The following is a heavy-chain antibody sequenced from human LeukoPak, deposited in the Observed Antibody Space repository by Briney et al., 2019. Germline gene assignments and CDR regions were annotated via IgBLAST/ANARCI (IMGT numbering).Heavy chain of an antibody. CDR1: GFTFSSYW. J-gene: IGHJ4*02. V-gene: IGHV3-7*04. D-gene: IGHD4-17*01. CDR3: ARYGALDY. Sequence: PGGSLRLSCAASGFTFSSYWMSWVRQAPGKGLQWVANINQDGSEKYYVDSVKGRFTISGDNAKNSLYLQMKSLRTEDTAVYYCARYGALDYWGQGTLVTVSS. CDR2: INQDGSEK.